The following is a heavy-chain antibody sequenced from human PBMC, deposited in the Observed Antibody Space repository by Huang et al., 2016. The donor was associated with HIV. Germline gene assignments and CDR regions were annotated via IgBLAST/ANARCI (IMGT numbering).Heavy chain of an antibody. V-gene: IGHV3-9*01. D-gene: IGHD6-19*01. CDR2: FSWNRGDI. J-gene: IGHJ4*02. Sequence: EVQLEEFGGRLVQPGRSLRLSCATYGFKFDDYAMHWVRQVSGGGLEWVSGFSWNRGDILYAVSVRGRFAISRDNAVKSLYLQMDSLRREDTALYYCVKDRRMRGSGWTFFDNWGQGTLVDVSS. CDR3: VKDRRMRGSGWTFFDN. CDR1: GFKFDDYA.